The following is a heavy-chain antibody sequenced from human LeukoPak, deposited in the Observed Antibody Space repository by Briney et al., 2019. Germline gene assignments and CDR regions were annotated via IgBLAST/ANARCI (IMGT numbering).Heavy chain of an antibody. Sequence: RPSETLSLTCAVSGYSISSGYYWGWIRQPPVKGLEWIGSIYHSGSTYYNPSLKSRVTISVDTSKNQFSLKLSSVTAADTAVYSCARMSYSSGWQYNWFDPWGQGTLVTVSS. CDR1: GYSISSGYY. V-gene: IGHV4-38-2*01. CDR2: IYHSGST. J-gene: IGHJ5*02. D-gene: IGHD6-19*01. CDR3: ARMSYSSGWQYNWFDP.